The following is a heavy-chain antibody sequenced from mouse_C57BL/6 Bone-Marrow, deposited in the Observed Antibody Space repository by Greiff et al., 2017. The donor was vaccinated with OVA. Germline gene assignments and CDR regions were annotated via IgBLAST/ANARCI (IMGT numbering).Heavy chain of an antibody. Sequence: VQLQQSGPELVKPGASVKISCKASGYAFSSSWMNWVKQRPGKGLEWIGRIYPGDGDTNYNGKFKGKATLTADKSYSTAYMQLSSLTSEDSAVYFCARGRGSITTVVATRYFDVWGTGTTVTVSS. CDR2: IYPGDGDT. V-gene: IGHV1-82*01. CDR1: GYAFSSSW. CDR3: ARGRGSITTVVATRYFDV. J-gene: IGHJ1*03. D-gene: IGHD1-1*01.